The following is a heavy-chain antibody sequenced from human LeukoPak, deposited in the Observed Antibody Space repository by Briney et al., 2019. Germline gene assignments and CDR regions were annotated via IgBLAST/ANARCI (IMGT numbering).Heavy chain of an antibody. CDR3: AKGGPIEQWLVKGTFDY. V-gene: IGHV3-23*01. CDR2: ISGSGDRT. CDR1: GFTFNSYG. Sequence: PGGSLRLSCAASGFTFNSYGMTWVRQAPGKGLECVSGISGSGDRTYYADSVKGRFTISRDNPKNTLYLQMNSLRAGDTAIYYCAKGGPIEQWLVKGTFDYWGQGTLVTVSS. J-gene: IGHJ4*02. D-gene: IGHD6-19*01.